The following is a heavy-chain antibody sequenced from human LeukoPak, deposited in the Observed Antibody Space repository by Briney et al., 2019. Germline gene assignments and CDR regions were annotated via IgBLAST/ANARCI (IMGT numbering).Heavy chain of an antibody. CDR2: IYYSGST. CDR1: GGSISRGGYY. Sequence: PSQTLSLTCTVSGGSISRGGYYWSWIRQHPGKGLEWIGYIYYSGSTYYNPSLKSRVTISVDTSKNQFSLKLSSVTAADTAVYYCAGEPYCSSTSCYPKWGQGTLVTVSS. V-gene: IGHV4-31*03. J-gene: IGHJ4*02. CDR3: AGEPYCSSTSCYPK. D-gene: IGHD2-2*01.